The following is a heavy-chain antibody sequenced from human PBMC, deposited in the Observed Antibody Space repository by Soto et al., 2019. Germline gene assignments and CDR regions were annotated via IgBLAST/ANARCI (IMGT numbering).Heavy chain of an antibody. D-gene: IGHD6-13*01. CDR2: IYHSGST. Sequence: QLQLQESGSGLVKPSQTLSLTCAVSGGSISSGGYSWSWIRQPPGKGLEWIGYIYHSGSTYYNPSRXGXVXIXXARSKNQFSLKLSSVTAADTAVYYCASGQQLVRNYWGQGTLVTVSS. J-gene: IGHJ4*02. V-gene: IGHV4-30-2*01. CDR1: GGSISSGGYS. CDR3: ASGQQLVRNY.